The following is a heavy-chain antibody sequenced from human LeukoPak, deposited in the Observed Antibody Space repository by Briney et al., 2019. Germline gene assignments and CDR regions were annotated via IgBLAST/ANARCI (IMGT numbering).Heavy chain of an antibody. Sequence: PSGTLSLTCSVSGASISSRNWWSWVRQPPGKGLEWIGYIYYNGSPKYNPSLKSRVTISVDTSKNQFSLKLSSVTAADTAVYYCARENEYYYDSSGWARNAFDIWGQGTMVTVSS. CDR3: ARENEYYYDSSGWARNAFDI. CDR1: GASISSRNW. CDR2: IYYNGSP. D-gene: IGHD3-22*01. V-gene: IGHV4-4*02. J-gene: IGHJ3*02.